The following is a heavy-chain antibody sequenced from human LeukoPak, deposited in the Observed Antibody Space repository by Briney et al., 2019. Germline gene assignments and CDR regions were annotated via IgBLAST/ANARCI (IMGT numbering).Heavy chain of an antibody. CDR2: INPNSGGT. D-gene: IGHD3-16*01. J-gene: IGHJ6*02. CDR3: ARATYDPYGMDV. V-gene: IGHV1-2*02. CDR1: GYTFTGYY. Sequence: ASVKVSCKASGYTFTGYYMHWVRQAPGQGLEWMGWINPNSGGTNYGQKFQGRVTMTRDTSISTAYMELSRLRSDDTAVYYCARATYDPYGMDVWGQGTTVTVSS.